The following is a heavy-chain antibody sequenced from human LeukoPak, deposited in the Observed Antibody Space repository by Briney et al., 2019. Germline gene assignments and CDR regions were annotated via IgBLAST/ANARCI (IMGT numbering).Heavy chain of an antibody. CDR3: AKKIGGVYAFDI. V-gene: IGHV3-23*01. D-gene: IGHD3-16*01. Sequence: GGSLRLSCGASGFTFSSYGMNWVRQAPGKGLEWVSGITNSGGSTYYADSVKGRFTISRDNSKNALYLQINSLRAEDTAVYYCAKKIGGVYAFDIWGQGTVVTVSS. J-gene: IGHJ3*02. CDR2: ITNSGGST. CDR1: GFTFSSYG.